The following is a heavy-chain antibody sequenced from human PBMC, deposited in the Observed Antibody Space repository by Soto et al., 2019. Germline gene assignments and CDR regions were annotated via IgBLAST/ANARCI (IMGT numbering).Heavy chain of an antibody. CDR3: ARDGYDGSGSPYPAY. D-gene: IGHD3-10*01. J-gene: IGHJ4*02. CDR1: GGSMSEYF. V-gene: IGHV4-59*01. CDR2: IYYLGST. Sequence: SETLSLTCSVSGGSMSEYFWGWIRQSPGKGLEWIGYIYYLGSTDYNPSLKSRVTISVDTSKRQFSLRLTSVTAADTAVYYCARDGYDGSGSPYPAYWGPGTQVTVSS.